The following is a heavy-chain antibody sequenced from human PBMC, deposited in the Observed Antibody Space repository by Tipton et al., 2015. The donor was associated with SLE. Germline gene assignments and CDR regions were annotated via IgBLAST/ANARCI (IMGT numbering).Heavy chain of an antibody. CDR1: GFTFSSYS. CDR2: ITGNSTYI. CDR3: ARVRNYYYMDV. V-gene: IGHV3-21*01. Sequence: GSLRLSCAASGFTFSSYSMNWVRQAPGKGLEWVSSITGNSTYIYYADSLKGRFTISRDNAKNSLYLQMNSLRAEDTAVYYCARVRNYYYMDVWGKGTTVTVSS. J-gene: IGHJ6*03.